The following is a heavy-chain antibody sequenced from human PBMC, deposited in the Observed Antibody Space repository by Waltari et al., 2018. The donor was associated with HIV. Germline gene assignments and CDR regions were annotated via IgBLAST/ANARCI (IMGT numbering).Heavy chain of an antibody. CDR2: INSEGTST. J-gene: IGHJ3*02. CDR1: GVTFRHFW. Sequence: EVQLVESGGGLVQPGGSLRRACADSGVTFRHFWVHWVRHAPGKGLVWVSRINSEGTSTNYADSVKGRFTISRDTAKNTLYLQMNSLTADDTAVYYCARIAVGGTRSFDIWGQGTMVTVSS. V-gene: IGHV3-74*01. CDR3: ARIAVGGTRSFDI. D-gene: IGHD6-19*01.